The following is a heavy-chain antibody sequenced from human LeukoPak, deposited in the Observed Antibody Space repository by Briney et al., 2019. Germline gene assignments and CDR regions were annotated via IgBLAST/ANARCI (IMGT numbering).Heavy chain of an antibody. CDR3: ARVVRGVVTSNWFDP. J-gene: IGHJ5*02. V-gene: IGHV4-59*02. D-gene: IGHD2-21*02. Sequence: PSETLSLTCTVSGDSVNTYYWTWIRQTPGKELEWIGFVASSGTSNYNPSLKSRVSISIDTSKNQFSLALTSVTPADTAVYYCARVVRGVVTSNWFDPWGQGTLVSVSS. CDR2: VASSGTS. CDR1: GDSVNTYY.